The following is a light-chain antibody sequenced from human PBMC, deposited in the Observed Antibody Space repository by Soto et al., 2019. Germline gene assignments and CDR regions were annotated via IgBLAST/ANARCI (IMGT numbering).Light chain of an antibody. Sequence: QPVLTQSPSASASLGASVKLTCTLSSGHSSYAIAWHQQQPEKGPRYLMKLNSDDSHSKGDGIPDRFSGSSSGAERYLTISSLQSEEEADYYCQTWGTGIQVFGGGTKLTVL. J-gene: IGLJ2*01. CDR2: LNSDDSH. V-gene: IGLV4-69*01. CDR3: QTWGTGIQV. CDR1: SGHSSYA.